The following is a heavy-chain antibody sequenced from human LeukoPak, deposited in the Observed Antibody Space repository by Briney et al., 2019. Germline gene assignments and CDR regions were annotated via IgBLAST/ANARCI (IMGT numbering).Heavy chain of an antibody. V-gene: IGHV1-8*03. CDR3: AREVSSSSGFDY. CDR2: MNPNSGNT. Sequence: GASVKVSCKASGYTFTSYDINWVRQATGQGLEWMGWMNPNSGNTGYAQKFQGRVTITRNTSISTAYMELGSLRSEDTAVYYCAREVSSSSGFDYWGQGTLVTVSS. J-gene: IGHJ4*02. CDR1: GYTFTSYD. D-gene: IGHD6-6*01.